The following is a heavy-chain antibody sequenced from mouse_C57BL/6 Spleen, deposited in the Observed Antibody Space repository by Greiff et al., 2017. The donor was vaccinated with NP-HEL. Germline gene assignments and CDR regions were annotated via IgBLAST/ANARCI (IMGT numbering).Heavy chain of an antibody. CDR1: GYAFSSSW. D-gene: IGHD1-1*01. CDR2: IYPGDGDT. CDR3: ARDYGSVYYAMDY. V-gene: IGHV1-82*01. J-gene: IGHJ4*01. Sequence: QVQLKQSGPELVKPGASVKISCKASGYAFSSSWMNWVKQRPGKGLEWIGRIYPGDGDTNYNGKFKGKATLTAEKSSSTAYMQLSSLTSEDAAVDFCARDYGSVYYAMDYWGQGTSVTVSS.